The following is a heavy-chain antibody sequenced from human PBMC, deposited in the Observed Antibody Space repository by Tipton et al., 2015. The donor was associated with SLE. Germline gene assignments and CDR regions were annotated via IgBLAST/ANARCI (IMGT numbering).Heavy chain of an antibody. D-gene: IGHD2-8*01. J-gene: IGHJ4*02. CDR3: ARGGNGFDY. CDR1: GDSISINYY. CDR2: VYYSGST. Sequence: TLSLTCNVSGDSISINYYWDWIRQPPGKGLEWIASVYYSGSTYYNPSLKSRVTISVDTSKNQFSLKLSSVTAADTAVYYCARGGNGFDYWGQGTLVTVSS. V-gene: IGHV4-39*01.